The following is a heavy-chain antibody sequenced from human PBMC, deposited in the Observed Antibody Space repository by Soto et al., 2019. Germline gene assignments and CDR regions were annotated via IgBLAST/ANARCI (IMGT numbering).Heavy chain of an antibody. CDR2: IDPSDSYT. D-gene: IGHD3-22*01. Sequence: PGESLKISCKGSGYSFTSYWISWVRQMPGKGLEWMGRIDPSDSYTNYSPSFQGHVTISADKSISTAYLQWSSLKASDTAMYYCASQDYDKSVYYFDYWGRGTLVTVSS. J-gene: IGHJ4*02. V-gene: IGHV5-10-1*01. CDR1: GYSFTSYW. CDR3: ASQDYDKSVYYFDY.